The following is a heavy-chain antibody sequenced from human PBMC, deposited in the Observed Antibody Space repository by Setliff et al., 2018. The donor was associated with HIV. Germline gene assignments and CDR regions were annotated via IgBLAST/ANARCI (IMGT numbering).Heavy chain of an antibody. CDR3: ARVYCSGGSCFTFDY. J-gene: IGHJ4*02. D-gene: IGHD2-15*01. V-gene: IGHV1-18*01. CDR1: GYTFTSYG. CDR2: ISVYNGNT. Sequence: ASVKVSCKASGYTFTSYGVTWVRQAPGQGLEWMGWISVYNGNTNYTQKLQGRVTMTTDASTSTAYMELRSLRSDDTAVYYCARVYCSGGSCFTFDYWGQGTLVTVSS.